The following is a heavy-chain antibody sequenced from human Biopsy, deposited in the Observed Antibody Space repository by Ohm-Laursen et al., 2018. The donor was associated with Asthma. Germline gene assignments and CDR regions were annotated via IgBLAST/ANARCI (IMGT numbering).Heavy chain of an antibody. Sequence: SLRLSCAASGFTVSRDHMFWVRQAPGKGLEWVSVIYSGGTSHTADSVRGRFTISRDNSKNTLYLQMNSLRAEDTAVYCCARDPAGYYYFDYWGQGTLVTVSS. V-gene: IGHV3-53*01. J-gene: IGHJ4*02. CDR1: GFTVSRDH. D-gene: IGHD3-22*01. CDR3: ARDPAGYYYFDY. CDR2: IYSGGTS.